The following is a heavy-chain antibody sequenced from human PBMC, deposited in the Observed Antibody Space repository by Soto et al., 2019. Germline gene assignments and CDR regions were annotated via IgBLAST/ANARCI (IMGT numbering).Heavy chain of an antibody. Sequence: GGSLRLSCAASGFTFSSYDMHWVRQATGKGLEWVSAIGTAGDTYYPGSVKGRFTISRENAKNSLYLQMNSLRAEDTAVYYCARASVDTAMEYRYYYYGMDVWGQGTTVTVSS. CDR3: ARASVDTAMEYRYYYYGMDV. V-gene: IGHV3-13*01. D-gene: IGHD5-18*01. CDR1: GFTFSSYD. CDR2: IGTAGDT. J-gene: IGHJ6*02.